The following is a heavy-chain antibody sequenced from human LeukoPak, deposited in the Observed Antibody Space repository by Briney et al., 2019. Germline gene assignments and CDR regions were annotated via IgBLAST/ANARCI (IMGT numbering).Heavy chain of an antibody. Sequence: ASVKVSCKASGGTFSSYAISWVRQAPGQGLEWMGWISPNSGGSNFAQKFQGRVTMTRNTSISTAYMELSRLRSDDTAVYYCARTPRGYCSGGSCQDYWGQGTLVTVSS. J-gene: IGHJ4*02. D-gene: IGHD2-15*01. CDR3: ARTPRGYCSGGSCQDY. CDR2: ISPNSGGS. CDR1: GGTFSSYA. V-gene: IGHV1-2*02.